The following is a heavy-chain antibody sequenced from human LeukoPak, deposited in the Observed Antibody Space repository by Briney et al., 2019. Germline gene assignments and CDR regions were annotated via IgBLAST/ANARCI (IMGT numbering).Heavy chain of an antibody. CDR2: ISNTTGRII. V-gene: IGHV3-11*04. D-gene: IGHD3-10*01. Sequence: KSGGSLRLSCAASGFNFNDYYMTWIRQAPGKGLEWLSYISNTTGRIIYYADSVKGRFTISRDNTKNPLFLQMVSLRVEDTAVYYCARYYSDAFDVWGQGTVVTVSS. J-gene: IGHJ3*01. CDR1: GFNFNDYY. CDR3: ARYYSDAFDV.